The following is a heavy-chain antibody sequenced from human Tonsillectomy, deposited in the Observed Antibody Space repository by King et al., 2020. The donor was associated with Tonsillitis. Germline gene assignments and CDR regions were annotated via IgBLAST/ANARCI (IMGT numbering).Heavy chain of an antibody. D-gene: IGHD3-3*01. V-gene: IGHV3-33*01. Sequence: VQLVESGGGVVQPGTSLRLSCAASGFTFSSYGMHWVRQAPGKGLEWVAVIWYDGSNKYYGDFVKGRFTISRDNAKNMLYLQMNSLTAEDTAVYYCSRDGVDSKETYCDFWSGPVQTVEGYNSFDPWGQGTLVTVSS. CDR2: IWYDGSNK. J-gene: IGHJ5*02. CDR3: SRDGVDSKETYCDFWSGPVQTVEGYNSFDP. CDR1: GFTFSSYG.